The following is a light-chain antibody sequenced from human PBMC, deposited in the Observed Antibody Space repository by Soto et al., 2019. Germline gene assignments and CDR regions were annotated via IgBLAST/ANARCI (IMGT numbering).Light chain of an antibody. CDR3: QQYGSPWT. J-gene: IGKJ1*01. CDR1: QSVSSSY. V-gene: IGKV3-20*01. CDR2: GAS. Sequence: EIVLTQSPGTLSLSPGGRATLSCRASQSVSSSYLAWYQQKPGQAPRLLIYGASSRATGIPDRFSGSGSGTDFTLTISRLEPEDFAVYYCQQYGSPWTFGQGTKVEIK.